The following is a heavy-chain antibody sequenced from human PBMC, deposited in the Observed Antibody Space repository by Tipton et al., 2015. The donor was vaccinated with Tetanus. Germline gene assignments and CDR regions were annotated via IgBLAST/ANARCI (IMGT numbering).Heavy chain of an antibody. J-gene: IGHJ4*02. D-gene: IGHD6-25*01. V-gene: IGHV3-69-1*02. CDR1: GFMFGNYR. CDR3: ASGSTLDF. Sequence: SLRLSCAVSGFMFGNYRMNWVRQAPGKGLEWVASITTNSYIYYADSVKGRSTTSRDNTKNSLFLQMNSLRAGDTAVYYCASGSTLDFWGQGTLVTVSS. CDR2: ITTNSYI.